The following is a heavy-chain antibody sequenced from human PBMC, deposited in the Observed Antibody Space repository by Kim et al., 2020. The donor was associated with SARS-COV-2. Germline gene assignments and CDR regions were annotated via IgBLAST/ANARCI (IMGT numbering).Heavy chain of an antibody. D-gene: IGHD6-6*01. CDR2: IYTSGST. CDR1: GGSISSYY. V-gene: IGHV4-4*07. J-gene: IGHJ6*02. Sequence: SETLSLTCTVSGGSISSYYWSWIRQPAGKGLEWIGRIYTSGSTNYNPSLKSRVTMSVDTSKNQFSLKLSSVTAADTAVYYCARDLVAARPYYYYGMDVWGQGTTVTVSS. CDR3: ARDLVAARPYYYYGMDV.